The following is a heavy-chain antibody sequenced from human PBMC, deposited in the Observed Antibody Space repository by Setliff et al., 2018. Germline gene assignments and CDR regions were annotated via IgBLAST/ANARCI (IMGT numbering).Heavy chain of an antibody. V-gene: IGHV4-4*02. Sequence: PSETLSLTCALSGGSITDRNWWNWVRQPPGKGLEWIGEMYHSGNTYYNPSLKSRVTISIDKSKNQFSLKLSSVTAADTAVYYCAREGHSTYYNFWSGPRGYNWFDPWGQGTLVTVSS. CDR2: MYHSGNT. J-gene: IGHJ5*02. D-gene: IGHD3-3*01. CDR3: AREGHSTYYNFWSGPRGYNWFDP. CDR1: GGSITDRNW.